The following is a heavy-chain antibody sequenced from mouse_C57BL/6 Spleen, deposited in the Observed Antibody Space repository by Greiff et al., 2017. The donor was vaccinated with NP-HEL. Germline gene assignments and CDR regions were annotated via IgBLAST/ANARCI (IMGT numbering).Heavy chain of an antibody. CDR3: ARFYDYAY. CDR2: INPSSGYT. CDR1: GYTFTSYT. J-gene: IGHJ3*01. D-gene: IGHD2-4*01. V-gene: IGHV1-4*01. Sequence: VQLQQSGAELARPGASVKMSCKASGYTFTSYTMHWVKQRPGQGLEWIGYINPSSGYTKYNQKFKDKATLTADNSSSTAYMQLSSLTSEVSAVYYCARFYDYAYWGQGTLVTVSA.